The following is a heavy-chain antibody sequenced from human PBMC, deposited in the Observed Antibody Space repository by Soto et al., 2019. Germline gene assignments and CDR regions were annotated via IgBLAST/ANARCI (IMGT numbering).Heavy chain of an antibody. D-gene: IGHD5-18*01. CDR1: GFTFSSYS. Sequence: GGSLRLSCAASGFTFSSYSMNWVRQAPGKGLEWVSYISSSSSTIYYADSVKGRFTISRDNAKNSLYLQMNSLRDEDTAVYYCASGYSYGRLIYYYGMDVWGQGTTVTVSS. V-gene: IGHV3-48*02. CDR2: ISSSSSTI. J-gene: IGHJ6*02. CDR3: ASGYSYGRLIYYYGMDV.